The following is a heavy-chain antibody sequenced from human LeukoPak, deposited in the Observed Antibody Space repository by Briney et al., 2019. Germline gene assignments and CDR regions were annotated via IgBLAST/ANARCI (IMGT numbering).Heavy chain of an antibody. V-gene: IGHV4-39*01. CDR1: GGSISSSSYY. J-gene: IGHJ4*02. Sequence: SETLSLTCTISGGSISSSSYYWGWIRQPPGKGLDWIGSIYYSGSTYYNPSLKSRVTVSVDTSKNQFSLKLSSVTAADTAVYYCARVGMGSSSWYVDYWGQGTLVTVSS. CDR3: ARVGMGSSSWYVDY. CDR2: IYYSGST. D-gene: IGHD6-13*01.